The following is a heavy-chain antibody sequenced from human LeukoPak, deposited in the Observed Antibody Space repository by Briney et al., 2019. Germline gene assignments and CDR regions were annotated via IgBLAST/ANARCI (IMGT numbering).Heavy chain of an antibody. D-gene: IGHD2-2*01. CDR1: DGSLINYY. V-gene: IGHV4-34*01. J-gene: IGHJ4*02. CDR3: GIFMDVVPGSMS. CDR2: ISHGGIT. Sequence: PSETLSLTCGVYDGSLINYYCHWIRQAPGKGLEWIGEISHGGITKHNPSLKSRVTMSQDTSKRQFSLKMNSMTAADTVVYYCGIFMDVVPGSMSWGLGTLVTVSS.